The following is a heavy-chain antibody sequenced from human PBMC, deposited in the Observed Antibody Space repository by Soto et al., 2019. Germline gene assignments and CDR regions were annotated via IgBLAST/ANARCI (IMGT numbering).Heavy chain of an antibody. J-gene: IGHJ6*02. CDR2: ISSSGSTI. D-gene: IGHD2-2*01. Sequence: GGSLRLSCAASGFTFSDYYMSWIRQAPGKGLEWVSYISSSGSTIYYADSVKGRFTISRDNAKNSLYLQMNSLRAEDTAVYYCATDCSSTSCRARAHYYYGMDVWGQGTTVTVSS. CDR1: GFTFSDYY. V-gene: IGHV3-11*01. CDR3: ATDCSSTSCRARAHYYYGMDV.